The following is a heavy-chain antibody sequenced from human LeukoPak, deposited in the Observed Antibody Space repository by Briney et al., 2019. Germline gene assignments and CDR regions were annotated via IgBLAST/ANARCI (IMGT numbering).Heavy chain of an antibody. V-gene: IGHV3-15*01. CDR2: IKSKTEGGTT. J-gene: IGHJ4*02. Sequence: PGGSLRLSCAASGFTFSNAWMSWVRQAPGEGLEWVGRIKSKTEGGTTDSDALVKGRCTSSTDDSKNTLYLQMNSLKTEDTAVYYCTTDRRWRYNFVYSWGQRAPFTLSS. D-gene: IGHD1-1*01. CDR1: GFTFSNAW. CDR3: TTDRRWRYNFVYS.